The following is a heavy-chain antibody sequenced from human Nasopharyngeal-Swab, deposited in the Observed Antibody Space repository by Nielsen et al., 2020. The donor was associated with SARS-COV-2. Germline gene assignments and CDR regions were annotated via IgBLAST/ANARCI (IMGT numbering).Heavy chain of an antibody. V-gene: IGHV3-73*01. J-gene: IGHJ4*02. Sequence: GESLKISCAASGFTFSDSAIHWVRQASGKGLEWVGRIRSKGNNYATAYAASGKGRFTIFRDDPTNTAFLQMNSLKTEDTAVYYCTRCGGGCYSGRDYWGQGTLVTVSS. D-gene: IGHD2-15*01. CDR2: IRSKGNNYAT. CDR3: TRCGGGCYSGRDY. CDR1: GFTFSDSA.